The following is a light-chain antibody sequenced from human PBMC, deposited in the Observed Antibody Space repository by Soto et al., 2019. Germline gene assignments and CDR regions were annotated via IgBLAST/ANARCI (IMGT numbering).Light chain of an antibody. CDR3: HQYGTSPPYT. V-gene: IGKV3-20*01. J-gene: IGKJ2*01. CDR1: QSVSGNY. Sequence: EIVLTQSPGTLSLSPGERATLSCRASQSVSGNYLAWYQQKPRQSPRLLIYGSSDRATGIPDRFSGSGSATAFTLTITRVEPEDFAVYYCHQYGTSPPYTFAQGTKLEIK. CDR2: GSS.